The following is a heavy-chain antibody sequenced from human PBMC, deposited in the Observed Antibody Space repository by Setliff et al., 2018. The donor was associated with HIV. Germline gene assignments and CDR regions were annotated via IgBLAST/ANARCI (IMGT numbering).Heavy chain of an antibody. CDR3: ARDIGDTATPDY. J-gene: IGHJ4*02. CDR2: INPNSGGT. D-gene: IGHD5-18*01. CDR1: GYTFTAYY. V-gene: IGHV1-2*06. Sequence: ASVKVSCKASGYTFTAYYIHWVRQAPGQGLEWMGRINPNSGGTHYAHKFQDRVTMTRDTSISKAYMELSRLTSDDTAVYYCARDIGDTATPDYWGQGTLVTVSS.